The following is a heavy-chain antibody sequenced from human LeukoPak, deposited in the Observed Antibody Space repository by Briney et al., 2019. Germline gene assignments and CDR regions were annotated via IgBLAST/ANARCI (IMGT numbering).Heavy chain of an antibody. CDR1: GFTFRSYS. Sequence: KTGGSLRLSCAASGFTFRSYSMNWVRQAPGKGLEWVSSISSSSSYIHNADSVKGRFTISRDNAKNSLYLQMNSLRAEDTAVYYCARDWYHAIDYWGQGTLVTVSS. J-gene: IGHJ4*02. CDR2: ISSSSSYI. CDR3: ARDWYHAIDY. V-gene: IGHV3-21*01. D-gene: IGHD2-2*01.